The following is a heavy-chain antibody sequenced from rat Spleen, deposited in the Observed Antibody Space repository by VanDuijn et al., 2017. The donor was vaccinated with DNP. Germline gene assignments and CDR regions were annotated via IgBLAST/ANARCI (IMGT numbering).Heavy chain of an antibody. Sequence: EVQVVQSGGGLVQPGRSLKLSCAASGFAFSDYYMAWVRQTPTKGLEWVASISSDGGATYSRDSVRGRFTISRDKAKETQILQMDSLRSEDTATYYCARGGLHYFDYWGQGVMVTVSS. CDR3: ARGGLHYFDY. V-gene: IGHV5S13*01. CDR1: GFAFSDYY. CDR2: ISSDGGAT. J-gene: IGHJ2*01.